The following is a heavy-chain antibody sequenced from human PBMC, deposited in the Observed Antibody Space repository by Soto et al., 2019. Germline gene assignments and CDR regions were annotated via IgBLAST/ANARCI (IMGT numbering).Heavy chain of an antibody. J-gene: IGHJ5*02. CDR1: GGSISSSNW. CDR3: ARDRGEQLLHKYNWFDP. D-gene: IGHD6-13*01. V-gene: IGHV4-4*02. Sequence: QVQLQESGPGLVKPSGTLSLTCAVSGGSISSSNWWSWVRQPPGKGLEWIGEIYHSGSTNYNPSLKSRVTISVDKSKNQFSLKLSSVTAADTAVYYCARDRGEQLLHKYNWFDPWGQGTLVTVSS. CDR2: IYHSGST.